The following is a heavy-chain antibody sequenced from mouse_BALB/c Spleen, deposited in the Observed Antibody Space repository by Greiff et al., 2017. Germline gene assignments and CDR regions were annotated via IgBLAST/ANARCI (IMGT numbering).Heavy chain of an antibody. V-gene: IGHV14-3*02. Sequence: VHVKQSGAELVKPGASVKLSCTASGFNIKDTYMHWVKQRPEQGLEWIGRIDPANGNTKYDPKFQGKATITADTSSNTAYLQLSSLTSEDTAVYYCAYYYGSSPAWFAYWGQGTLVTVSA. CDR2: IDPANGNT. CDR1: GFNIKDTY. D-gene: IGHD1-1*01. CDR3: AYYYGSSPAWFAY. J-gene: IGHJ3*01.